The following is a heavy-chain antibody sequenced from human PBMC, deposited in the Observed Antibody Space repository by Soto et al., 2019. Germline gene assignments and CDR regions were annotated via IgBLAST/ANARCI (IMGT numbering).Heavy chain of an antibody. V-gene: IGHV1-69*01. CDR3: ARELGYCSSTSCHGWFDP. CDR1: GGTFSSYA. CDR2: IIPIFGTA. D-gene: IGHD2-2*01. J-gene: IGHJ5*02. Sequence: QVQLVQSGAEVKKPGSSVKVSCKASGGTFSSYAISWVRQAPGQGLEWMGGIIPIFGTANYAQKFQGRVTITADESTSTAYRELSSLRSEDTAVYYCARELGYCSSTSCHGWFDPWGQGTLVTVSS.